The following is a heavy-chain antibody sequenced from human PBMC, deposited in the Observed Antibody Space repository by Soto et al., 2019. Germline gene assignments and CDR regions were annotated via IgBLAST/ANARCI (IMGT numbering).Heavy chain of an antibody. V-gene: IGHV1-69*01. D-gene: IGHD6-19*01. CDR1: GDTFIGYS. CDR3: VRDRLIVAVSVGRMDV. CDR2: VIPTQRTT. J-gene: IGHJ6*02. Sequence: QVQLVQSGAEVKKPGTSVRVSCKASGDTFIGYSISWVRQAPGQGLEWMGWVIPTQRTTKYAQRFQGRVTMSVDQFTSTTYMELSSLRPEDTALYYCVRDRLIVAVSVGRMDVWGQGTTGTVSS.